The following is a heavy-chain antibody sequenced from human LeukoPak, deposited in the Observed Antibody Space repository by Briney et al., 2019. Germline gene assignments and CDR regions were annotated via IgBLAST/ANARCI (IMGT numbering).Heavy chain of an antibody. Sequence: RASVKVSCKASGYTFTSYGISWVRQAPGQGLEWMGWISAYNVNTNYAQKLQGRGTMTTETSTSTAYMELRSLRSDDTAVYYCARDRKEYYDFWSGSPPVNYYYGMDVWGQGTTVTVSS. CDR2: ISAYNVNT. CDR3: ARDRKEYYDFWSGSPPVNYYYGMDV. J-gene: IGHJ6*02. D-gene: IGHD3-3*01. CDR1: GYTFTSYG. V-gene: IGHV1-18*01.